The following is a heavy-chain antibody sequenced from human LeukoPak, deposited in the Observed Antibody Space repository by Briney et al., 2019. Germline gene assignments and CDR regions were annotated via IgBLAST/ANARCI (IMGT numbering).Heavy chain of an antibody. V-gene: IGHV3-66*02. J-gene: IGHJ4*02. Sequence: AGGSLSLSCAASGFTVSSNYMSWVRQAPGKGLEWVSIIYSDGSTYYEDSVKGRFTITRDNSKTTLYLQMNSLRAEDTAVYYCAKPDSSSWYGYGGAPDYWGQGTLVTVSS. CDR3: AKPDSSSWYGYGGAPDY. CDR1: GFTVSSNY. D-gene: IGHD6-13*01. CDR2: IYSDGST.